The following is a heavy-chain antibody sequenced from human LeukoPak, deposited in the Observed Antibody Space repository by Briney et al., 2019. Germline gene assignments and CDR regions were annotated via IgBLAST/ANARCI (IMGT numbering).Heavy chain of an antibody. CDR3: ARFGNSNYFDY. J-gene: IGHJ4*02. CDR1: GGSVSGYC. D-gene: IGHD1/OR15-1a*01. Sequence: SETLSLTCAVYGGSVSGYCWSWVRQHPGKGREWIGEINHSGSTNYNPFLKSRVTITVDTSKNQSSLKLSSVTAADTAVYYCARFGNSNYFDYWGQGTLVTVSS. CDR2: INHSGST. V-gene: IGHV4-34*01.